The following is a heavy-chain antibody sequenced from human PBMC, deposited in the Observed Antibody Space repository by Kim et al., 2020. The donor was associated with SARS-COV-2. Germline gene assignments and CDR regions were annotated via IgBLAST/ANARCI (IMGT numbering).Heavy chain of an antibody. CDR3: ARESGAAAGKTNYYYYGMDV. CDR1: GYTFTSYD. V-gene: IGHV1-8*01. J-gene: IGHJ6*04. CDR2: MNPNSGNT. Sequence: ASVKVSCKASGYTFTSYDINWVRQATGQGLEWMGWMNPNSGNTGYAQKFQGRVTMTRNTSISTAYMELSSLRSEDTAVYYCARESGAAAGKTNYYYYGMDVWGKGTTVTVSS. D-gene: IGHD6-13*01.